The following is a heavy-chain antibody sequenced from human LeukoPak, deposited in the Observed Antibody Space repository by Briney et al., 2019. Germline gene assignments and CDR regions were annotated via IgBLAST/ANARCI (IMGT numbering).Heavy chain of an antibody. Sequence: KPADTLSLTCTVSGRSISGYYGSCMRLPPGEGLEWIGYIHSGGTHLYNPSLKGRFPMPDDTSRIQFSMKLTSVTAADTAVYYCARHDPVPLYQRGMDVWGQGTTVTVSS. J-gene: IGHJ6*02. CDR3: ARHDPVPLYQRGMDV. CDR2: IHSGGTH. D-gene: IGHD2/OR15-2a*01. V-gene: IGHV4-59*08. CDR1: GRSISGYY.